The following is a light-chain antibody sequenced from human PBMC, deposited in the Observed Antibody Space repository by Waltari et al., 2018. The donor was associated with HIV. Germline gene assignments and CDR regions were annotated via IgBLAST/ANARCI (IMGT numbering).Light chain of an antibody. Sequence: DIVMTQSPDSLPVSLGERATINCKSSQTVLHTFNNKSYLAWYQEKPGQSPKLLIYCASTRESGVPDRFSGSGSGTHFTLTISSLQAEDVAIYYCQQYYTTPRTFGQGTTVEVK. CDR2: CAS. J-gene: IGKJ1*01. CDR1: QTVLHTFNNKSY. CDR3: QQYYTTPRT. V-gene: IGKV4-1*01.